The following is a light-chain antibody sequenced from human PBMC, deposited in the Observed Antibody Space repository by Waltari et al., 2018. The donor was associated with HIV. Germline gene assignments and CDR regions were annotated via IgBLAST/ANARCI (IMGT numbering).Light chain of an antibody. Sequence: DIQMTQSPSSLSASVGDRVTITCQASQDISNYLNWYQQKPWKAPKLLIYDASNLETGVPSRFSGSGSGTDFTFTISSLQPEDIATYYCQQYDNLPITFGQGTRLETK. CDR2: DAS. V-gene: IGKV1-33*01. CDR1: QDISNY. J-gene: IGKJ5*01. CDR3: QQYDNLPIT.